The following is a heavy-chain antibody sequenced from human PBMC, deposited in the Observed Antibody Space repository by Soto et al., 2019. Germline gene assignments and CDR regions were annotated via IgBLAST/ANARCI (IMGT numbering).Heavy chain of an antibody. D-gene: IGHD2-2*01. V-gene: IGHV4-30-4*01. Sequence: SGTLSLTCTVSGGSISSGGSYWGWIRQPPGKGLEWIGYIYYSGNTILNASLRSRVTLSVDTSKNQFSLNLSSVTDADTAVYYCVRYCSTTKCPFDYWGHGALVNVSS. J-gene: IGHJ4*01. CDR3: VRYCSTTKCPFDY. CDR1: GGSISSGGSY. CDR2: IYYSGNT.